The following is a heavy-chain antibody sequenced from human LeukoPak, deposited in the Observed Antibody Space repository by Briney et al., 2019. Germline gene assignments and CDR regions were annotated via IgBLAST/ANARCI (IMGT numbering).Heavy chain of an antibody. CDR3: ARHPRRLAGTRRGYFDY. J-gene: IGHJ4*02. V-gene: IGHV4-4*02. CDR2: INHSGST. Sequence: GSLRLSCAASGFSLSSAWMSWVRQAPGKGLEWIGEINHSGSTNYNPSLKSRVTISVDTSKNQFSLKLSSVTAADTAVYYCARHPRRLAGTRRGYFDYWGQGTLVTVSS. D-gene: IGHD6-19*01. CDR1: GFSLSSAW.